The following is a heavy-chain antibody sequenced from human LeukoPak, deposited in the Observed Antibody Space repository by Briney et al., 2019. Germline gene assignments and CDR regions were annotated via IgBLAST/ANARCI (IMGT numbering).Heavy chain of an antibody. V-gene: IGHV1-69*13. CDR1: GGTFSSYA. CDR3: AREGEMATMEGAFDI. D-gene: IGHD5-24*01. CDR2: IIPIFGTA. Sequence: GASVKVSCKASGGTFSSYAISWVRQAPGQGLEWMGGIIPIFGTANYAQKFQGRVTITADESTSTAYMELSSLRSEDTAVYYCAREGEMATMEGAFDIWGQGIMVTVSS. J-gene: IGHJ3*02.